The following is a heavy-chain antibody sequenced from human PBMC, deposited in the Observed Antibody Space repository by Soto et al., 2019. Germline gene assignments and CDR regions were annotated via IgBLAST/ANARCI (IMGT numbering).Heavy chain of an antibody. CDR2: IYYSGST. J-gene: IGHJ6*02. CDR1: GGSISSSSYY. Sequence: SETLSLTCTVSGGSISSSSYYWGWIRQPPGKGLEWIGSIYYSGSTYYNPSLKSRVTISVDTSKNQFSLKLSSVTAADTAVYYCARLKYYDFWSGYYLPGAQKGSGMDVWGQGTTVTVSS. CDR3: ARLKYYDFWSGYYLPGAQKGSGMDV. D-gene: IGHD3-3*01. V-gene: IGHV4-39*01.